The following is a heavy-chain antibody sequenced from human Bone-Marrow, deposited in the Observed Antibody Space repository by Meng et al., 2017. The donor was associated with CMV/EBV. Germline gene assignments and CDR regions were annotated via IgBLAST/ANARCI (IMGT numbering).Heavy chain of an antibody. CDR1: GGSVSSGAYY. J-gene: IGHJ4*02. CDR2: IYYNGST. V-gene: IGHV4-61*08. CDR3: AIGPKYYFDY. Sequence: SETLSLTCTVSGGSVSSGAYYWSWIRQPPGKGLEWIGYIYYNGSTNYNPSLKSRVTISVDTSQNQFSLKLSSVTAADTAVYYYAIGPKYYFDYWGQGTLVTVSS.